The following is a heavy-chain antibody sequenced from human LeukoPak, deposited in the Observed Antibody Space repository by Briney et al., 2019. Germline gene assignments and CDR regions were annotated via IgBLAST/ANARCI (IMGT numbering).Heavy chain of an antibody. J-gene: IGHJ4*02. CDR3: ARVGGRYCSGGSCYGY. D-gene: IGHD2-15*01. V-gene: IGHV4-4*07. CDR1: GGSISNYY. CDR2: IYTSGST. Sequence: SETLSLTCTVSGGSISNYYWSWIRQPAGKGLEWIGRIYTSGSTNYNPSLKSRVTMSVDTSKNQFSLKLSSVTAADTAVYYCARVGGRYCSGGSCYGYWGQGTLVTVSS.